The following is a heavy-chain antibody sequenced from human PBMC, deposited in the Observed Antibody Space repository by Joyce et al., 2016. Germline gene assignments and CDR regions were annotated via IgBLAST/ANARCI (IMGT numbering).Heavy chain of an antibody. CDR1: GYTFSSNT. CDR2: INAGKGNT. D-gene: IGHD3-22*01. V-gene: IGHV1-3*01. Sequence: QVHLVQSGAEVKKPGASVKVSCKASGYTFSSNTIHWVRQAPGQRVEWMGRINAGKGNTRYSQKFQGRVTITRDTSASTVFLDLSSLRSEDTAVYYCAREVDYYDITGYYFGYFDLWGRGTRVIVSS. CDR3: AREVDYYDITGYYFGYFDL. J-gene: IGHJ2*01.